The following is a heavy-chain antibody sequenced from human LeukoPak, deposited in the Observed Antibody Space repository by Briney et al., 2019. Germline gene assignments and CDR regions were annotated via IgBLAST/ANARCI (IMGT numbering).Heavy chain of an antibody. CDR3: ARELGLGWWYFDN. J-gene: IGHJ4*02. V-gene: IGHV4-39*07. D-gene: IGHD7-27*01. CDR2: INHSGST. Sequence: PSETLSLTCTVSGGSISSSSYYWSWIRQPPGKGLEWIGEINHSGSTNYNPSLKSRVTMSVDTSKNQFSLKLSSVTAADTAVYYCARELGLGWWYFDNWGQGTLVTVSS. CDR1: GGSISSSSYY.